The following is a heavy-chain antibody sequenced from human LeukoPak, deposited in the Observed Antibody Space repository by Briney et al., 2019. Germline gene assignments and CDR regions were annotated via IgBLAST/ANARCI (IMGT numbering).Heavy chain of an antibody. V-gene: IGHV3-30-3*01. CDR3: ARDRSSGWYARGWGSYGMDV. J-gene: IGHJ6*02. D-gene: IGHD6-19*01. CDR2: ISYDGSNK. Sequence: GGSLRLSCAVSGFIFRAYSMHWVRQAPGQGLEWVALISYDGSNKYYADSVKGRFTISRDNSKNTLYLQMNSLRAEDTAVYYCARDRSSGWYARGWGSYGMDVWGQGTTVTVSS. CDR1: GFIFRAYS.